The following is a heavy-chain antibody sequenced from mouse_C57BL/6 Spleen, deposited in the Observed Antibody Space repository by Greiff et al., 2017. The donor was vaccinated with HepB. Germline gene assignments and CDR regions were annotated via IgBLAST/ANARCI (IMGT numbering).Heavy chain of an antibody. CDR1: GYSITSGYY. J-gene: IGHJ2*01. V-gene: IGHV3-6*01. D-gene: IGHD1-1*01. CDR2: ISYDGSN. CDR3: AREKIYYYGSSPYYFDY. Sequence: EVKLVESGPGLVKPSQSLSLTCSVTGYSITSGYYWNWIRQFPGNKLEWMGYISYDGSNNYNPSLKNRISITRDTSKNQFFLKLNSVTTEDTATYYCAREKIYYYGSSPYYFDYWGQGTTLTVSS.